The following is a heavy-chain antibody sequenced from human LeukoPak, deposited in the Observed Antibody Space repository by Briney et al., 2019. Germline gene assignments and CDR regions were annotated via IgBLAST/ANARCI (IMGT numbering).Heavy chain of an antibody. CDR1: GFTFTHYG. CDR2: ISFDGRNE. CDR3: AKEGAAMGTDAFDI. V-gene: IGHV3-30*18. J-gene: IGHJ3*02. D-gene: IGHD5-18*01. Sequence: GGSLRLSCAASGFTFTHYGIHWVRQAPGKGLEWVASISFDGRNEYYLDSVKGRFTISRDSPKNTLYLQMNSLRAEDTAVYYCAKEGAAMGTDAFDIWGQGTMVTVSS.